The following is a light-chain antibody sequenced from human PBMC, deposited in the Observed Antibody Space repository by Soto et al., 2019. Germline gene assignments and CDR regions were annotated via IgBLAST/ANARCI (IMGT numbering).Light chain of an antibody. J-gene: IGLJ1*01. CDR3: SSYTSSNSYV. CDR1: SSDVGGYKY. Sequence: QSAVTQPASVSGSPGQSIAISCTGSSSDVGGYKYVSWYQQHPGKAPKLIIYDVSNRPSGVSDRFSGSKSGNTASLTISGLQYEDEADYYCSSYTSSNSYVFGTGTKVTVL. V-gene: IGLV2-14*03. CDR2: DVS.